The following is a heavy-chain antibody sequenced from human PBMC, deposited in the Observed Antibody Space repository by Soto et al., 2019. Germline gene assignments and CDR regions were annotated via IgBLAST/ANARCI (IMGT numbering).Heavy chain of an antibody. CDR1: GGSISSGGYY. D-gene: IGHD3-3*01. CDR3: ARDRSTWSGYYMYYGMDV. Sequence: SETLSLTCTVSGGSISSGGYYWSWIRQHPGKGLEWIGYIYYSGSTYYNPSLKSRVTISVDPSKNQFSLKLSSVTAADTAVYYCARDRSTWSGYYMYYGMDVWGQGTTVTVSS. CDR2: IYYSGST. V-gene: IGHV4-31*03. J-gene: IGHJ6*02.